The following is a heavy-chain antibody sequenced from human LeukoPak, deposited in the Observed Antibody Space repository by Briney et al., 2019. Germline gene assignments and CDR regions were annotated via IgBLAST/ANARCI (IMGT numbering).Heavy chain of an antibody. CDR3: AKGTYCSSTSCYTGAFDI. D-gene: IGHD2-2*02. CDR2: ISYDGSNK. V-gene: IGHV3-30-3*01. CDR1: GFTFSSYA. Sequence: GGSLRLSCAASGFTFSSYAMHWVRQAPGKGLEWVAVISYDGSNKYYADSVKGRFTISRDNSKNTLYLQMNSLRAEDTAVYYCAKGTYCSSTSCYTGAFDIWGQGTMVTVSS. J-gene: IGHJ3*02.